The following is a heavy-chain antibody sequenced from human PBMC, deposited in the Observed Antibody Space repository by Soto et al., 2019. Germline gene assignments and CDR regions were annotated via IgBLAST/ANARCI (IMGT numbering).Heavy chain of an antibody. Sequence: GGSLRLSCAASGFTFSSYAMHWVRQAPGKGLEWVVVISYDGSNKYYADSVKGRFTISRDNSKNTLYLQMNSLRAEDTAVYYCARDRAVLRFLEWLLLDYWGQGTLVTVSS. CDR2: ISYDGSNK. CDR1: GFTFSSYA. CDR3: ARDRAVLRFLEWLLLDY. D-gene: IGHD3-3*01. J-gene: IGHJ4*02. V-gene: IGHV3-30-3*01.